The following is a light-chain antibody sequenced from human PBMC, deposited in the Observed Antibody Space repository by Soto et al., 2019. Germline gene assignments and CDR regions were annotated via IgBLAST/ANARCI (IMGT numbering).Light chain of an antibody. CDR2: DAS. Sequence: DIQMTQSPSSLSASVGDRVTITCQASQDITRNLNWYQQKAGKAPKLLIYDASDLEPGVPSRFSGGGSGTDFTFTITSLEPEDIATYYCQQYDILPFPFSQGTRLEI. V-gene: IGKV1-33*01. J-gene: IGKJ5*01. CDR3: QQYDILPFP. CDR1: QDITRN.